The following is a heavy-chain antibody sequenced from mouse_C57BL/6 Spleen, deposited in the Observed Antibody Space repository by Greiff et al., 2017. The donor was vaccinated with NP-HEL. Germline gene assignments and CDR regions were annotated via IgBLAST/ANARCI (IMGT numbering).Heavy chain of an antibody. V-gene: IGHV7-3*01. D-gene: IGHD2-1*01. CDR3: ARYGKDYYAMDY. J-gene: IGHJ4*01. Sequence: EVKLVESGGGLVQPGGSLSLSCAASGFTFTDYYMSWVRQPPGKALEWLGFIRNKANGYTTEYSASVKGRFTISRDNSQSILYLQMNALRAEDSATYYCARYGKDYYAMDYWGQGTSVTVSS. CDR1: GFTFTDYY. CDR2: IRNKANGYTT.